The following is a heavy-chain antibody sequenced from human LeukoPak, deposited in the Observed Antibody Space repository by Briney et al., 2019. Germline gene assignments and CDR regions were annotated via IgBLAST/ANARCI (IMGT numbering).Heavy chain of an antibody. V-gene: IGHV3-23*01. CDR2: ISGSGGGT. D-gene: IGHD5-18*01. J-gene: IGHJ4*02. CDR3: AKDPARGYSYGGYYFDY. Sequence: GGSLRLSCAASGFTFSSYEMNWVRQAPGKGLEWVSAISGSGGGTYYADSVKGRFTISRDNSKNTLYLQMNSLRAEDTAVYYCAKDPARGYSYGGYYFDYWGQGTLVTVSS. CDR1: GFTFSSYE.